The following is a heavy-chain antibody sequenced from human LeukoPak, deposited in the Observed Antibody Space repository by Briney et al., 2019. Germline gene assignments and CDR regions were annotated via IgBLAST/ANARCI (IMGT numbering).Heavy chain of an antibody. CDR3: ASGEGATVFDY. CDR2: INPNSGGT. Sequence: ASVKVSCKASGYTFTSYDINWVRQATGQGLEWMGWINPNSGGTNYAQKFQGRVTMTRDTSISTAYMELSRLRSDDTAVYYCASGEGATVFDYWGQGTLVTVSS. D-gene: IGHD1-26*01. V-gene: IGHV1-2*02. J-gene: IGHJ4*02. CDR1: GYTFTSYD.